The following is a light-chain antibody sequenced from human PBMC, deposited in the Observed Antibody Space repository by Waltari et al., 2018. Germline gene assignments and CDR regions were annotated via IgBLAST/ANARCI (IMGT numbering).Light chain of an antibody. CDR3: MQGSHWPRT. CDR1: QSPGHSDGNTY. Sequence: DIVLTQSPLFLPVTLGQPASMSCRSSQSPGHSDGNTYLNWFHQRPGRSPRRIICKISRRESGVPDRFSGSGAGTYFTLKISRVEADDVGVYYCMQGSHWPRTFGQGTKLEI. J-gene: IGKJ2*01. CDR2: KIS. V-gene: IGKV2-30*02.